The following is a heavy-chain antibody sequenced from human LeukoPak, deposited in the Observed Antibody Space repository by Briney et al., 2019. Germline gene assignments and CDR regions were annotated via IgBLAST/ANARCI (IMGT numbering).Heavy chain of an antibody. J-gene: IGHJ5*02. CDR2: IYSGGST. D-gene: IGHD2-15*01. V-gene: IGHV3-53*01. Sequence: GGSLRLSCAASGFTVSSNYMSWVRQAPGKGLEWVSVIYSGGSTYYADSVKGRFTISRDNSKNTLYLQMNSLRAEDTAVYYCARSNVRYCSGGSCYGVWFDPWGQGTLVTVSS. CDR1: GFTVSSNY. CDR3: ARSNVRYCSGGSCYGVWFDP.